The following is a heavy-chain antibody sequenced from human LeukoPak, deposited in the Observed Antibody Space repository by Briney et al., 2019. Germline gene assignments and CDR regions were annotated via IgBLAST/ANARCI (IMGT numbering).Heavy chain of an antibody. D-gene: IGHD4-17*01. CDR1: GFIFSSYW. Sequence: RPGGSLRLSCAASGFIFSSYWMSWVRQAPGKGLEWVANIKQDGSEKYYVDSVKGRFTISRDNAKNSLYLQMNSLRAEDTAVYYCARGEYGDYGEWVYWGQGTLVTVSS. V-gene: IGHV3-7*04. CDR3: ARGEYGDYGEWVY. CDR2: IKQDGSEK. J-gene: IGHJ4*02.